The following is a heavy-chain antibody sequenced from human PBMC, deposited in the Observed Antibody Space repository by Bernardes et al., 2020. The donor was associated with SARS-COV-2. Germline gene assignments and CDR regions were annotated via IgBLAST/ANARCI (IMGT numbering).Heavy chain of an antibody. Sequence: GGSLRLSCAASGFTFDDYAMHWVRQAPGKGLEWVSGICWNSGSIGYADSVKGRFTISRDNAKNSLYLQMNSLRAEDTALYYCAKELWFVDIVATIFGGGAAFDIWGQGTMVTVSS. V-gene: IGHV3-9*01. CDR1: GFTFDDYA. CDR3: AKELWFVDIVATIFGGGAAFDI. CDR2: ICWNSGSI. J-gene: IGHJ3*02. D-gene: IGHD5-12*01.